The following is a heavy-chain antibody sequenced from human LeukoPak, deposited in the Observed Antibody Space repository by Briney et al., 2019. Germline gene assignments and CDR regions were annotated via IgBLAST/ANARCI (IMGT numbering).Heavy chain of an antibody. CDR2: IYQIVNT. CDR1: VPPVNSGGSS. D-gene: IGHD2-15*01. Sequence: PSQTLSLTCGVTVPPVNSGGSSGPWIRQTPGKGLEWIGYIYQIVNTFYTPSLQSRVTISVDRAKIQVSLSLTSVTAADTAVCECATDSYCWGSNYFDPWGQGTQVTVSS. CDR3: ATDSYCWGSNYFDP. J-gene: IGHJ5*02. V-gene: IGHV4-30-2*01.